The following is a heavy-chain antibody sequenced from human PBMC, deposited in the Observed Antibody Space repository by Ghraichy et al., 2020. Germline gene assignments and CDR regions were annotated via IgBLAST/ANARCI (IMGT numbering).Heavy chain of an antibody. V-gene: IGHV3-9*01. J-gene: IGHJ4*02. CDR2: ISWDSGDI. CDR3: AKVGLPCSSASCSYFDY. CDR1: GFTFDDYV. D-gene: IGHD2-2*01. Sequence: SLRLSCAASGFTFDDYVMHWVRQAPGRGLEWVSGISWDSGDIGYADSVKGRFTISRDNAKNSLYLQMNTLRPEDTALYYCAKVGLPCSSASCSYFDYWGQGTLVTVSS.